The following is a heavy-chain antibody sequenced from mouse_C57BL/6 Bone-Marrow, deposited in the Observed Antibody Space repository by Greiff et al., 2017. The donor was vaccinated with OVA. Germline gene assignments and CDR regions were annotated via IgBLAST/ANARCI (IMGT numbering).Heavy chain of an antibody. CDR1: GYTFTSYG. D-gene: IGHD1-1*01. Sequence: QVQLQQSGAELARPGASVKLSCKASGYTFTSYGISWVKQRTGQSLEWIGEIYPRSGNTYYNEKFKGKATLTADKSSSTAYMELRSLTSEDSAVYFCARSPFTTVVDYWGQGTTLTVSS. CDR3: ARSPFTTVVDY. J-gene: IGHJ2*01. CDR2: IYPRSGNT. V-gene: IGHV1-81*01.